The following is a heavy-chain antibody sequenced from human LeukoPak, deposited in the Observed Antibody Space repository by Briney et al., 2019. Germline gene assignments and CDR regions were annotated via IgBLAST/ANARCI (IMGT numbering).Heavy chain of an antibody. CDR1: GYTFTSYG. V-gene: IGHV1-18*01. D-gene: IGHD6-13*01. Sequence: ASVKVSCKASGYTFTSYGISWVRQAPGQGLEWMGWISAYNGNTNYAQKLQGRVTMTTDTSTSTAYMELRSLRSDDTAVYYCARGRSSSWSRYNWFDPWGQGTLVTVSS. J-gene: IGHJ5*02. CDR3: ARGRSSSWSRYNWFDP. CDR2: ISAYNGNT.